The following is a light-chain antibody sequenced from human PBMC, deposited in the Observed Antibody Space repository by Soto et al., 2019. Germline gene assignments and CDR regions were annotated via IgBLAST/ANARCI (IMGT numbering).Light chain of an antibody. V-gene: IGLV2-14*02. CDR3: SSYTSSTTYV. J-gene: IGLJ1*01. CDR1: SSDIGSYNL. CDR2: DVS. Sequence: QSALTQPASVSGSPGQSITISCPGTSSDIGSYNLVSWYQQHPGKAPKLMIYDVSNRPSGVSNRFSGSKSGNTASLTISGLQAEDEADYYCSSYTSSTTYVFGTGTKLTVL.